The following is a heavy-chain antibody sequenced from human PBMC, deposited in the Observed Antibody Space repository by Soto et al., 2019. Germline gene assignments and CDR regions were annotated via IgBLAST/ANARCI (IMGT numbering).Heavy chain of an antibody. CDR1: GFSFMSYA. CDR2: ITNSGSFV. D-gene: IGHD6-6*01. Sequence: PGGSLRLSCEASGFSFMSYAMNWVRQAPGKGLEWVSSITNSGSFVYYADSVKGRFTISRDNANDSLFLQLNRLRAEDTAIYFCAREDYSSSKAFDIWGQGTTVTVSS. CDR3: AREDYSSSKAFDI. J-gene: IGHJ3*02. V-gene: IGHV3-21*01.